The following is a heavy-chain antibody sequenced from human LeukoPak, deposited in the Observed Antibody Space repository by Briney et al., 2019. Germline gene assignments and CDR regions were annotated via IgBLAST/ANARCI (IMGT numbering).Heavy chain of an antibody. J-gene: IGHJ4*02. CDR2: INHSGST. Sequence: SETLSLTCAVYGGSFSGYYWSWIRQPPGKGLEWIGEINHSGSTNCNPSLKSRVTISVDTSKNQFSLKLSSVTAADTAVHYCARAPVGIFGVVLYFDYWGQGTLVTVSS. CDR3: ARAPVGIFGVVLYFDY. CDR1: GGSFSGYY. D-gene: IGHD3-3*01. V-gene: IGHV4-34*01.